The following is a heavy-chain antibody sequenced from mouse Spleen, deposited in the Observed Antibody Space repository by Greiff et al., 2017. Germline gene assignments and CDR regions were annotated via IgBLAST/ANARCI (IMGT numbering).Heavy chain of an antibody. Sequence: DVMLVESGGGLVKLGGSLKLSCAASGFTFSSYAMSWVRQTPEKRLEWVATISSGGGNTYYPDSVKGRFTISRDNAKNTLYLQMSSLKSEDTAMYYCAREVLLDYFDYWGQGTTLTVSS. J-gene: IGHJ2*01. CDR2: ISSGGGNT. V-gene: IGHV5-9*01. CDR3: AREVLLDYFDY. CDR1: GFTFSSYA.